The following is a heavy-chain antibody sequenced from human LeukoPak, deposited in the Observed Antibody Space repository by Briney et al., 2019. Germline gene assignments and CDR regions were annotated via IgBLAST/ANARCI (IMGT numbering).Heavy chain of an antibody. V-gene: IGHV3-48*03. CDR3: ARDSWARHDAEVTALTFDY. CDR1: GFTFSSYE. J-gene: IGHJ4*02. CDR2: INGGGSTM. D-gene: IGHD2-21*02. Sequence: PGGSLRLSCAASGFTFSSYEMNWVRRAPGKGLEWVAYINGGGSTMYYADSVKGRFTISRDNAKNSLYLQMNSVRDEDTAVYFCARDSWARHDAEVTALTFDYWGQGILVTVSS.